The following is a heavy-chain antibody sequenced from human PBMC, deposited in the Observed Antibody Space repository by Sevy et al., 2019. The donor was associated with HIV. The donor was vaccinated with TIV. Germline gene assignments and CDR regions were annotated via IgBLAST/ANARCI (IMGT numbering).Heavy chain of an antibody. V-gene: IGHV4-39*01. J-gene: IGHJ4*02. CDR3: ARHNGGWYGTITYYFDY. CDR1: GGSISSNNYY. CDR2: INYSGST. Sequence: SETLSLTCTVSGGSISSNNYYWGWIRQPPGKGLEWIGSINYSGSTYYNPSLKSRVTISVDTSKNQCSLKLSSVTAADTAVFYCARHNGGWYGTITYYFDYWGQGTLVTVSS. D-gene: IGHD6-19*01.